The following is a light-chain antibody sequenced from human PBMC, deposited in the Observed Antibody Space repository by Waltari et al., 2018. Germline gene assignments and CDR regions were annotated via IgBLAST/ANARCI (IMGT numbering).Light chain of an antibody. V-gene: IGKV1-9*01. CDR3: QQYYDIPLT. J-gene: IGKJ4*01. Sequence: TQLTQSPSSLAASVGDRVTISCRTSQVILGYLAWYQQKPGKAPKLLIYAASTLQSGVPSRFSGSGSGMDFNITISNLQAEDVAVYYCQQYYDIPLTFGGGTKVEIK. CDR2: AAS. CDR1: QVILGY.